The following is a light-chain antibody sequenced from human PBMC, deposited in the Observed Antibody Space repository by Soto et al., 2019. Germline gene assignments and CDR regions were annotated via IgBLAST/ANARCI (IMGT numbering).Light chain of an antibody. CDR3: QQYENWPQLT. CDR1: QTIDNT. V-gene: IGKV3-15*01. J-gene: IGKJ4*01. Sequence: IVLTQSPAARSTFPCESVTISFRASQTIDNTLAWYQRKPGQAPRLLIYGASSRAPGVPDRFSGSGSGTEFTLTISSLQSEDSAVYYCQQYENWPQLTFGRGTTVDIK. CDR2: GAS.